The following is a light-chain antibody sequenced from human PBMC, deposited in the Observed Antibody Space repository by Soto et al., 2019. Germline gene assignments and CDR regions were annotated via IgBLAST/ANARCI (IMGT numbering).Light chain of an antibody. CDR3: ALYLGGGITV. J-gene: IGLJ3*02. CDR2: STN. V-gene: IGLV8-61*01. Sequence: QTVVTQEPSISVSPGGTVTLTCGLTSGSVSITSYPSWFQQTPGQAPRTLIYSTNTRSSGVSDRFSGSILGGKAALTITGARAAAASDYYCALYLGGGITVFGGGTQLTVL. CDR1: SGSVSITSY.